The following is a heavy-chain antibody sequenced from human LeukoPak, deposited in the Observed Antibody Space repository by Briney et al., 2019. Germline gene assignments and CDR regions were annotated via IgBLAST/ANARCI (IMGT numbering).Heavy chain of an antibody. J-gene: IGHJ4*02. Sequence: SETLSLTCAVYGGSFSGYSWNWIRQPPGKVLEWIGEINHSGSTNYNPSLKSRVTISVDTSKNQLSLKLSSVTAAATAVYYCARLWSTYCSGGSCPHQPNYWGQGTLVTVSS. V-gene: IGHV4-34*01. CDR2: INHSGST. D-gene: IGHD2-15*01. CDR3: ARLWSTYCSGGSCPHQPNY. CDR1: GGSFSGYS.